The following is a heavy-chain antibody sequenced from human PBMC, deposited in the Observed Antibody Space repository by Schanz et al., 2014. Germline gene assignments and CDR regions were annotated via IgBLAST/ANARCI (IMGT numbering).Heavy chain of an antibody. CDR1: GFTFSNYW. Sequence: EVQLVEAGGGLVQPGGSLRLSCAASGFTFSNYWMHWVRQAPGKGLVWVSRIISDGSVTNYADSVKGRFTISRDNARNTLYLQMNSLRAEDTAVYYCTRLVVTPLSDAFDIWGQGTLVTVSS. CDR2: IISDGSVT. J-gene: IGHJ3*02. D-gene: IGHD2-21*02. CDR3: TRLVVTPLSDAFDI. V-gene: IGHV3-74*01.